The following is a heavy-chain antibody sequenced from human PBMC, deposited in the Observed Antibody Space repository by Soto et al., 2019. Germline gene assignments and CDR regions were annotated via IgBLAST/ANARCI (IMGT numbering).Heavy chain of an antibody. CDR3: ARVKIAAAGKNYGMDV. D-gene: IGHD6-13*01. J-gene: IGHJ6*02. CDR1: GGTFSSYA. V-gene: IGHV1-69*13. CDR2: IIPIFGTA. Sequence: SVEVSCKASGGTFSSYAISWVRQAHGQGLEWMGGIIPIFGTANYAQKFQGRGTITADESTSTAYMELSSLRSEDTAVYYCARVKIAAAGKNYGMDVWGQGTTVTVS.